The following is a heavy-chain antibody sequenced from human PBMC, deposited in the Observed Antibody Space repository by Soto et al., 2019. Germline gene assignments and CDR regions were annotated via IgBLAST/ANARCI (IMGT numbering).Heavy chain of an antibody. CDR1: GGTFSDNA. CDR2: IIPLYGTP. CDR3: GRRIDLLLNYFDS. J-gene: IGHJ5*01. Sequence: QVQLVQSGAEVKEPGSAVKVSCKTSGGTFSDNAITWLRQAPGQGLEWMGGIIPLYGTPSYAPTFQGRVTIKADASTSSVYMELNSLRFDATAVYYCGRRIDLLLNYFDSWGQGTLVTVSS. D-gene: IGHD3-9*01. V-gene: IGHV1-69*12.